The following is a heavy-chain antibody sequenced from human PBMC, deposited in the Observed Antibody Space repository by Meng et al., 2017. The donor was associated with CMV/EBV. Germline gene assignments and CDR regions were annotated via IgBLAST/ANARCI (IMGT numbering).Heavy chain of an antibody. CDR3: AKGGWFDP. V-gene: IGHV3-23*01. Sequence: GESLKISCAASGFTFSSYAMSWVRQAPGKGLEWVSAISGSGGSTYYADSVKGWFTISRDNSKNTLYLQMNSLRAEDTAVYYCAKGGWFDPWGQGTLVTVSS. J-gene: IGHJ5*02. CDR2: ISGSGGST. CDR1: GFTFSSYA. D-gene: IGHD3-16*01.